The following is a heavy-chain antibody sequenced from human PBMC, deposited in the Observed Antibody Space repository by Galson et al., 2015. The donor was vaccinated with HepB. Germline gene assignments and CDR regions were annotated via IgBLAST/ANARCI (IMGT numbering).Heavy chain of an antibody. CDR2: IYSDGRT. Sequence: SLRLSCAASGFTVSTNYFSWVRQAPGMGLQWVSDIYSDGRTYHADSVKGRFTVSRDTSKNTLYLQMNNLRAEDTALYYCAREQAWAYHYWGQGALVTVSS. D-gene: IGHD3-16*01. CDR1: GFTVSTNY. CDR3: AREQAWAYHY. V-gene: IGHV3-53*01. J-gene: IGHJ4*02.